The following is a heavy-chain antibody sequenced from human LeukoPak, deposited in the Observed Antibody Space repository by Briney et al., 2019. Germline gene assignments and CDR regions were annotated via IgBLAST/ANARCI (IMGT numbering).Heavy chain of an antibody. CDR2: IYYSGST. V-gene: IGHV4-39*01. J-gene: IGHJ4*02. Sequence: KPSETLSLTCTFSGDSISSSTYYWAWIRQTPGKGLEWIGSIYYSGSTHYTPSLKSRVTMSVDTSKNQFSLRVSSVTAADTAVYYCARNSSYYNTGGFDYWGQGILVTVSS. CDR1: GDSISSSTYY. D-gene: IGHD3-10*01. CDR3: ARNSSYYNTGGFDY.